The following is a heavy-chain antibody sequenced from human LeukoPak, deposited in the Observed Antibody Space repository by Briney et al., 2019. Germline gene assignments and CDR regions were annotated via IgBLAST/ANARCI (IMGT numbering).Heavy chain of an antibody. D-gene: IGHD3-22*01. J-gene: IGHJ4*02. CDR3: ARHYYDSSGLDH. V-gene: IGHV4-39*07. CDR2: IYYSGST. CDR1: GGSISSSSYY. Sequence: PSETLSLTCTVSGGSISSSSYYWGWIRQPPGKGLEWIGSIYYSGSTYYNPSLKSRVTISVDTSKNQFSLKLSSVTAADTAVYYCARHYYDSSGLDHWGQGTLVTVSS.